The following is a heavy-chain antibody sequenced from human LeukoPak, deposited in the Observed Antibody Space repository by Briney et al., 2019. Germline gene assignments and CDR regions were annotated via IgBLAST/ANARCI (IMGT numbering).Heavy chain of an antibody. CDR1: GFIFSHHG. J-gene: IGHJ6*04. D-gene: IGHD3-22*01. CDR3: ARISVINSV. CDR2: IWSDGTNR. V-gene: IGHV3-33*01. Sequence: GGSLRLSCAASGFIFSHHGMHWVRQAPGQGLEWVAVIWSDGTNRFYADSVKGRFTISRDNSQNTVFLQMDSLRVKDTAVYYCARISVINSVWGKGTTVTVSS.